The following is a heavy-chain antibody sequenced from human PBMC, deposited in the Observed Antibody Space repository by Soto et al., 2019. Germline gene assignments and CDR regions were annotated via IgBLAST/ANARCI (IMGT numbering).Heavy chain of an antibody. D-gene: IGHD5-12*01. Sequence: QVQLVESGGGVVQPGRSLRLSCAASGFTFSSYGMHWVRQAPGKGLEWVAVIWYDGSNKYYADSVKGRFTISRDNSENTLYLQMNSLRAEDTAVYYCARADIVATILPFGYWGQGTLVTVSS. CDR1: GFTFSSYG. CDR3: ARADIVATILPFGY. CDR2: IWYDGSNK. J-gene: IGHJ4*02. V-gene: IGHV3-33*01.